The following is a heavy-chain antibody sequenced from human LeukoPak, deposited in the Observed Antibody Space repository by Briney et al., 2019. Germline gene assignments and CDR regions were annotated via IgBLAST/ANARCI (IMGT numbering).Heavy chain of an antibody. CDR1: GFTFNNYA. D-gene: IGHD3-10*01. J-gene: IGHJ4*02. CDR3: AKGGNTMVRGLITY. CDR2: ISGSGGNT. V-gene: IGHV3-23*01. Sequence: GGSLRLSCAASGFTFNNYAMNWVRQAPGKGLEWVSAISGSGGNTYYADSVKGRFTISRDNSKNTLYLQINSLRAEDTAVYYCAKGGNTMVRGLITYWGQGALVTVSS.